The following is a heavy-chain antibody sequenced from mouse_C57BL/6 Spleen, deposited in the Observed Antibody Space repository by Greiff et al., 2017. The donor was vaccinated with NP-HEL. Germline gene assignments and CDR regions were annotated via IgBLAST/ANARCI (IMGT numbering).Heavy chain of an antibody. CDR1: GYTFTDYE. V-gene: IGHV1-15*01. J-gene: IGHJ2*01. CDR2: IDPETGGT. CDR3: TRRGDSFFDY. Sequence: VKLQESGAELVRPGASVTLSCKASGYTFTDYEMHWVKQTPVHGLEWIGAIDPETGGTAYNQKFKGKAILTADKSSSTAYMELRSLTSEDSAVYYCTRRGDSFFDYWGQGTTLTVSS.